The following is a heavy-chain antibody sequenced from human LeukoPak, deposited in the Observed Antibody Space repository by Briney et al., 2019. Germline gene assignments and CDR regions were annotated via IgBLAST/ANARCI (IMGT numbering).Heavy chain of an antibody. D-gene: IGHD3-10*01. J-gene: IGHJ6*02. CDR2: IIPIFGTA. CDR1: GGTFSSYA. Sequence: ASVKVSCKASGGTFSSYAISWVRQAPGQGLEWMGGIIPIFGTANYAQKFQGRVTITADESTSTAYMELSSLRSEDTAVYYCASARYGSGKHYYYYYGMDVWGQGTTVTVSS. CDR3: ASARYGSGKHYYYYYGMDV. V-gene: IGHV1-69*13.